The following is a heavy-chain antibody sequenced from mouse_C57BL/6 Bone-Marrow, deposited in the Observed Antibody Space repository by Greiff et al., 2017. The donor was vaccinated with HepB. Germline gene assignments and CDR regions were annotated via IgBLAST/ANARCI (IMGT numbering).Heavy chain of an antibody. J-gene: IGHJ1*03. CDR1: GFTFSDYY. CDR2: INYDGSST. V-gene: IGHV5-16*01. Sequence: EVQRVESEGGLVQPGSSMKLSCTASGFTFSDYYMAWVRQVPEKGLEWVANINYDGSSTYYLDSLKSRFIISRDNAKNILYLQMSSLKSEDTATYYCARDSNWYFDVWGTGTTVTVSS. CDR3: ARDSNWYFDV.